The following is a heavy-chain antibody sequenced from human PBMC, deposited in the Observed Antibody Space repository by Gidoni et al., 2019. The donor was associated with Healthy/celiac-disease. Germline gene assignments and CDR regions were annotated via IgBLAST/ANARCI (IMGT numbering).Heavy chain of an antibody. CDR2: ILPIFGTA. CDR1: GGTFSSYA. Sequence: QVQPVQSGAEVKKPGSWVKVACKDAGGTFSSYAISWVRQAPGQGLEWRGGILPIFGTANSAQEFPGRVTITADKSTSTAYLELSSLRSEDTAVYYCARRRIAVAGRDYYYYMDVWGKGTTVTVSS. CDR3: ARRRIAVAGRDYYYYMDV. V-gene: IGHV1-69*06. J-gene: IGHJ6*03. D-gene: IGHD6-19*01.